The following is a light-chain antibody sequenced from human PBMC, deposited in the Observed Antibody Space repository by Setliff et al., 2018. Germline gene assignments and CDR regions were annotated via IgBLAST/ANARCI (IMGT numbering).Light chain of an antibody. CDR3: YSYAGGDTYAI. V-gene: IGLV2-23*02. Sequence: QSVLAQPASVSGSPGQSITISCSGTSSDVGAYDYVSWYQKHPDKAPKLIIYGVNKRPSGVSNRFSGSKSVNTASLTISGLQAEDEGDYYCYSYAGGDTYAIFGGGTKVTVL. CDR1: SSDVGAYDY. CDR2: GVN. J-gene: IGLJ2*01.